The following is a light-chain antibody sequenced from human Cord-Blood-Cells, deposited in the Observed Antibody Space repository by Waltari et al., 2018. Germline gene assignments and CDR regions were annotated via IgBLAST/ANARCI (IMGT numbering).Light chain of an antibody. CDR3: QQYGSSPYT. J-gene: IGKJ2*01. Sequence: EIVLTQSPGTLSLSPGERATLSCRASQSVSSSYLAWYQQKPGQAPRLLIYGASSRATGIPDRCSGSGSGTDFTLTISRLEPEDFAVYYCQQYGSSPYTFGQVTKLEIK. V-gene: IGKV3-20*01. CDR2: GAS. CDR1: QSVSSSY.